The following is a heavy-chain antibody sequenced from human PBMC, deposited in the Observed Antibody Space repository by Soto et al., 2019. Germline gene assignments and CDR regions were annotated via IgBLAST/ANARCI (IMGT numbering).Heavy chain of an antibody. CDR2: TYYRSKWYN. V-gene: IGHV6-1*01. J-gene: IGHJ6*02. D-gene: IGHD2-2*02. CDR3: ARLGYCSSTSCHMGGYYGMDV. CDR1: GDSVSSNSAA. Sequence: PSQTLSLTCAISGDSVSSNSAAWNWIRQSPSRGLEWLGRTYYRSKWYNDYAVSVKSRITINPDTSKNQFSLQLNSVTPEDTAVYYCARLGYCSSTSCHMGGYYGMDVWGQGTTVTVSS.